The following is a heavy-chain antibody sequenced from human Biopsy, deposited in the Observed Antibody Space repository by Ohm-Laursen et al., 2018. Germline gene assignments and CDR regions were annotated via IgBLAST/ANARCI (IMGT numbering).Heavy chain of an antibody. V-gene: IGHV4-31*01. D-gene: IGHD5-12*01. CDR1: GGSISSGGSY. Sequence: TLSLTWTVSGGSISSGGSYWSWIRQRPGKGLEWIGNIFYSANTYYNPSLKSQVTISVDTSKNQFSLKLSSVTAADTAVYYCARLGSGDYFPTFFDFWGQGALVTVSS. CDR2: IFYSANT. CDR3: ARLGSGDYFPTFFDF. J-gene: IGHJ4*02.